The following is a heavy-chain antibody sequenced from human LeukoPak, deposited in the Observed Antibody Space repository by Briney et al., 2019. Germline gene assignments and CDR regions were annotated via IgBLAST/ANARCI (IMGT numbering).Heavy chain of an antibody. J-gene: IGHJ5*02. CDR1: GGSISSYY. V-gene: IGHV4-59*12. CDR3: ARDQSPGNWFDP. Sequence: SETLSLTCTVSGGSISSYYWSWIRQPPGKGLEWIGYIYYSGSTNYNPSLKSRVTMSVDTSKNQFSLKLSSVTAADTAVYYCARDQSPGNWFDPWGQGTLVTVSS. CDR2: IYYSGST.